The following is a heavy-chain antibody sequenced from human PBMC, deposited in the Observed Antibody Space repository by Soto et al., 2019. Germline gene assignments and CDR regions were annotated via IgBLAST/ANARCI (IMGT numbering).Heavy chain of an antibody. J-gene: IGHJ4*02. V-gene: IGHV4-34*01. CDR3: ATQHYDFWSGYGDTFDY. CDR1: GGSFSGYY. Sequence: LETLSLTCAVYGGSFSGYYWSWIRQPPGKGLEWIGEINHSGSTYYNPSLKSRVTISVDTSKNQFSLKLSSVTAADTAVYYCATQHYDFWSGYGDTFDYWGQGTLVTVSS. CDR2: INHSGST. D-gene: IGHD3-3*01.